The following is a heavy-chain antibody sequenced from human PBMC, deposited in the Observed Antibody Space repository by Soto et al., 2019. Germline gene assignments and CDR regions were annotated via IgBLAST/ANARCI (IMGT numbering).Heavy chain of an antibody. D-gene: IGHD6-13*01. CDR3: ARCLIRYSSSCFPFYY. CDR1: VGSFSGYY. V-gene: IGHV4-34*01. Sequence: QVQLQQWGAGLLKPSETLSLTCAVYVGSFSGYYWSWIRQPPGKGLEWIGEINHSGSTNYNPSLKSRVTISVDPSKNQFSLKLSSVTAADTAVYYCARCLIRYSSSCFPFYYWGQGTLDTVSS. J-gene: IGHJ4*02. CDR2: INHSGST.